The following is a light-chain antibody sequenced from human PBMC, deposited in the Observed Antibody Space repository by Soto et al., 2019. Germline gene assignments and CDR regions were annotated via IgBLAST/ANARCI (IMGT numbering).Light chain of an antibody. J-gene: IGKJ1*01. CDR1: QSVSSN. V-gene: IGKV3-15*01. CDR3: QQYGSSPGT. Sequence: EIVTTQSPATLSVSPGERATLSCRASQSVSSNLAWYQQKPGQAPRLLIYGASTRATGIPARFSGSGSGTEFTLTISRLEPEDFAVYYCQQYGSSPGTFGQGTKVDI. CDR2: GAS.